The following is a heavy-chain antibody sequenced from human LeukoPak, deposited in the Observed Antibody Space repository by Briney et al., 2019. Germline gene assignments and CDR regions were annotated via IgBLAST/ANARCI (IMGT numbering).Heavy chain of an antibody. J-gene: IGHJ3*02. CDR2: ISAYNGNT. CDR1: GYTFTSYG. Sequence: ASVKVSCKASGYTFTSYGISWVRQAPGQGLEWMGWISAYNGNTNYAQKLQGRVTMTTDTSTSTAYMELRSLRSDDTAVYYCARAAGHYYDSSASPYAFDIWGQGTMVTVSS. CDR3: ARAAGHYYDSSASPYAFDI. V-gene: IGHV1-18*01. D-gene: IGHD3-22*01.